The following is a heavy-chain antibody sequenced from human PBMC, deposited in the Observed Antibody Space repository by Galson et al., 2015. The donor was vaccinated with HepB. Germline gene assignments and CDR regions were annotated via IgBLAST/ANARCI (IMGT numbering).Heavy chain of an antibody. D-gene: IGHD4-11*01. CDR3: AREGTVTTGYYFDY. J-gene: IGHJ4*02. CDR2: ISYDGSNK. V-gene: IGHV3-30-3*01. CDR1: GFTFSSYA. Sequence: SLRLSCAASGFTFSSYAMHWVRQAPGKGLEWVAVISYDGSNKYYADSVKGRFTISRDNSKNTLYLQMNSLRAADTAVYYCAREGTVTTGYYFDYWGQGTLVTVSS.